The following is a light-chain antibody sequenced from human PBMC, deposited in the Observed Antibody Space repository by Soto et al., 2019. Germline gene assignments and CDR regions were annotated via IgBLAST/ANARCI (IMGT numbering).Light chain of an antibody. Sequence: EIVLTQSPGTLSLSPGERATLSCRASQSVSSSYLAWYQQKPGEAPRLLIDAASSSATGIPDRFSASGSGTDFTLTISSLEPEDFAVYYCHQYDSSPLTFGGGTKVEIK. CDR3: HQYDSSPLT. CDR1: QSVSSSY. J-gene: IGKJ4*01. CDR2: AAS. V-gene: IGKV3-20*01.